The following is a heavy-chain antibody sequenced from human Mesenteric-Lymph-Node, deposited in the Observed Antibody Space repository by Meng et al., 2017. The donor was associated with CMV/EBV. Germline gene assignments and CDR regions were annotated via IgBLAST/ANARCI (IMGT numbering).Heavy chain of an antibody. V-gene: IGHV3-53*01. Sequence: GSLRLSCSASGFTVSRNYMSWVRQAPGKGLEWVSVIYSDGSTYYADSLKGRFTISRDNSKNTLYLQMNSLRAEDTAVYYCARVPSGDYYGVFDYWGQGTLVTVSS. J-gene: IGHJ4*02. CDR3: ARVPSGDYYGVFDY. D-gene: IGHD2-21*02. CDR2: IYSDGST. CDR1: GFTVSRNY.